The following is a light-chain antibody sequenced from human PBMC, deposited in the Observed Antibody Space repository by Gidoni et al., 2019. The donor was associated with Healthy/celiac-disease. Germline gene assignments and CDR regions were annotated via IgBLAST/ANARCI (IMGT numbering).Light chain of an antibody. CDR2: EAS. Sequence: IVLTQAPATLSLSPGERATLSCRASQSVSRYLAWYQQKPGQAPRLLLYEASNRATGIPARFSGSGSGTDFTLTISSLELEDFAVYYCQQRSNWLSWTFGQGTKVEIK. CDR3: QQRSNWLSWT. CDR1: QSVSRY. J-gene: IGKJ1*01. V-gene: IGKV3-11*01.